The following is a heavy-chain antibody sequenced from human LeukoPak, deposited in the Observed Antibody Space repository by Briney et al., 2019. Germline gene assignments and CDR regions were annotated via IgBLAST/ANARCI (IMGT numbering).Heavy chain of an antibody. V-gene: IGHV1-2*02. CDR2: INPNSGGT. CDR1: WDTFTGHF. J-gene: IGHJ3*02. Sequence: GASLKVSCKAFWDTFTGHFIHWGGQAPGQRGEWGGWINPNSGGTNYAQKFQGRVTMTRDTSISTAYMELSRLRSDDTAVYYCARSVEMATIGAFDIWGQGTMVTVSS. D-gene: IGHD5-24*01. CDR3: ARSVEMATIGAFDI.